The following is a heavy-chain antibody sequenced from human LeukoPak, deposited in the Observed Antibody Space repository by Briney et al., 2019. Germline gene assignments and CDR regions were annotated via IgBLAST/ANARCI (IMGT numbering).Heavy chain of an antibody. CDR2: ISTYNGNN. D-gene: IGHD4-17*01. Sequence: ASVKVSCKASGGTFSSYAISWVRQAPGQGLEWMGWISTYNGNNNYAQKFQGRVTMTKDISTSTAYMELRSLTSDDTAAYYCARTTTVSLDYWGQGTLVTVSS. CDR3: ARTTTVSLDY. J-gene: IGHJ4*02. V-gene: IGHV1-18*01. CDR1: GGTFSSYA.